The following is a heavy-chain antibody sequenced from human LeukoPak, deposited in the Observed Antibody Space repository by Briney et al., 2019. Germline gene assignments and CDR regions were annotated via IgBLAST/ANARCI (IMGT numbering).Heavy chain of an antibody. CDR3: ATSGVDTAMVVPVTYYYYMDV. CDR2: IIPIFGTA. V-gene: IGHV1-69*01. CDR1: GGTFSSYA. Sequence: SVKVSCKASGGTFSSYAISWVRQAPGQGLEWMGGIIPIFGTANYAQKFQGRVTITADESTSTAYMELSSLRSEDTAVYYCATSGVDTAMVVPVTYYYYMDVWGKGTTVTVSS. J-gene: IGHJ6*03. D-gene: IGHD5-18*01.